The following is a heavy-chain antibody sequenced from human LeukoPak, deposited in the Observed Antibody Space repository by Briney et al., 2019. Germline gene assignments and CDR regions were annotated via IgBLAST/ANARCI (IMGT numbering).Heavy chain of an antibody. D-gene: IGHD3-10*01. Sequence: SETLSLTCAVYGGSFSGYYWSWIRQPPGKGLEWIGEINHSGSTNYNPSLKSRVTISVDTSKNQFSLKLSSVTAADTAVYYCARGQNDYGSGSLSVNWFDPWGQGTLVTVSS. CDR1: GGSFSGYY. J-gene: IGHJ5*02. V-gene: IGHV4-34*01. CDR2: INHSGST. CDR3: ARGQNDYGSGSLSVNWFDP.